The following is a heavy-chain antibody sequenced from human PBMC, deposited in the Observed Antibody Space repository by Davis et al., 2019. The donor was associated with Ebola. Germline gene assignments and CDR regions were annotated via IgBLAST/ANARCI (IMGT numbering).Heavy chain of an antibody. J-gene: IGHJ6*04. CDR1: GFTLSGYG. CDR3: VRDTYYYYNTMDV. CDR2: IWYDGRNQ. V-gene: IGHV3-33*01. Sequence: GGSLRLSCAASGFTLSGYGLHWVRQPPGKGLEWVAVIWYDGRNQYYADSVKGRFTISRDNSKNTLSLQMNSLRVEDTAVYYCVRDTYYYYNTMDVWGKGTTVTVSS.